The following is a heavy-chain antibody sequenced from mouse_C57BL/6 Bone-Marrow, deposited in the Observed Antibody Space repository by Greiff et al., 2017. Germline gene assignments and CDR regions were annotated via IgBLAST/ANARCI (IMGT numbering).Heavy chain of an antibody. V-gene: IGHV14-2*01. J-gene: IGHJ4*01. Sequence: VQLKESGAELVKPGASVKLSCTASGFNIKDYYMHWVKQRTEQGLEWIGRIDPEDGETKYAPQFQGKATITADTSSNTAYLQLSSLTSEDTAVYYCARNPYYAMDYWGQGTSVTVSS. CDR2: IDPEDGET. CDR1: GFNIKDYY. CDR3: ARNPYYAMDY.